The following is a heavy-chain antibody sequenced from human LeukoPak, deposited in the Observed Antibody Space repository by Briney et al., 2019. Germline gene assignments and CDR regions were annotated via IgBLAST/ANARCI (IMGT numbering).Heavy chain of an antibody. V-gene: IGHV1-18*01. CDR1: GYTFTSYG. D-gene: IGHD3-22*01. J-gene: IGHJ5*02. CDR2: ISAYNGNT. CDR3: ARGGRPGYYLYNWFDP. Sequence: ASVKVSCKASGYTFTSYGISWVRQAPGQGLEWMGWISAYNGNTNYAQKVQGRVTMTTDTSTTTVYMELRSLRSDDTAVCYCARGGRPGYYLYNWFDPSGQGTLVTVSS.